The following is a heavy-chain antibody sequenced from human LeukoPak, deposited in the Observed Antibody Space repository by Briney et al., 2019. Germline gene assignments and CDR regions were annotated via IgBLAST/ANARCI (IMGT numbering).Heavy chain of an antibody. D-gene: IGHD2-2*01. CDR1: GYSFTSYW. CDR3: ARNIHCSSTSCPIEY. J-gene: IGHJ4*02. Sequence: GESLKISCKGSGYSFTSYWIGWVRQMPGKGLEWMGIIYPGDSDTRYSPSFQGQVTISADKSISTAYLQWSSLKASDTAMYYCARNIHCSSTSCPIEYWGQGTLVTVSS. CDR2: IYPGDSDT. V-gene: IGHV5-51*01.